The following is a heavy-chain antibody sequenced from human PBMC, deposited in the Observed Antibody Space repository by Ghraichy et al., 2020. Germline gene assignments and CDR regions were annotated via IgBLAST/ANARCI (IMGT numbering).Heavy chain of an antibody. CDR2: INPNSGGT. J-gene: IGHJ3*02. CDR1: GYTFTGYY. V-gene: IGHV1-2*02. D-gene: IGHD2-15*01. Sequence: ASVKVSCKASGYTFTGYYMHWVRQAPGQGLEWMGWINPNSGGTNYAQKFQGRVTMTRDTSISTAYMELSRLRSDDTAVYYCARELLTDDAFDIWGQGTMVTVSS. CDR3: ARELLTDDAFDI.